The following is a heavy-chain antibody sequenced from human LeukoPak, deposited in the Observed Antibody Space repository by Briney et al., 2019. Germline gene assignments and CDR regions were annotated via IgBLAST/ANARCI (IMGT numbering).Heavy chain of an antibody. D-gene: IGHD6-13*01. CDR3: AKDGGSSWYGAFDI. CDR1: GLTFSRYA. CDR2: ISSSSTTI. V-gene: IGHV3-48*01. J-gene: IGHJ3*02. Sequence: GGSLRLSCTASGLTFSRYAMNWVRQAPGKGLEWLSYISSSSTTIYYADSVKGRFTISRDNAKNSLYLQMNSLRAEDTAVYYCAKDGGSSWYGAFDIWGRGTMVTVSS.